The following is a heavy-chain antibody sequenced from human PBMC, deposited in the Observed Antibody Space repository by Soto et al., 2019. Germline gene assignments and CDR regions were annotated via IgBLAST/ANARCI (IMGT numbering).Heavy chain of an antibody. Sequence: QVQLQESGPRLVKPSETLSLTCTVSGASIGASYWSWIRQSPGKGLEWMGYIFYSGSTNYSPSLNSRVSMTVDSSKNQVSLTLSSVTAADTAVYYCASVSTVTNLDYWGHGMLVTVSS. D-gene: IGHD4-17*01. CDR1: GASIGASY. CDR3: ASVSTVTNLDY. J-gene: IGHJ4*01. CDR2: IFYSGST. V-gene: IGHV4-59*01.